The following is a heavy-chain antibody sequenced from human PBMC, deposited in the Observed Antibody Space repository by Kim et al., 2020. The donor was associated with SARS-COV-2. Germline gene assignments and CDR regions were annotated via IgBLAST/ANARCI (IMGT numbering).Heavy chain of an antibody. Sequence: RTNYNPALKSRVTISVDTSKNQFSLKLSSVTAADTAVYYCARVGQMIYDYWGQGTLVTVSS. CDR3: ARVGQMIYDY. V-gene: IGHV4-59*01. J-gene: IGHJ4*02. CDR2: RT. D-gene: IGHD3-22*01.